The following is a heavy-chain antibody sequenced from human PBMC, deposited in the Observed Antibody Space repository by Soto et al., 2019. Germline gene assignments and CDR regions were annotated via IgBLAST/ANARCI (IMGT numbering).Heavy chain of an antibody. V-gene: IGHV3-48*02. D-gene: IGHD6-19*01. J-gene: IGHJ4*02. CDR1: GFTFDIYS. Sequence: EVQLVESGGGLVQPGGSLRLSCVASGFTFDIYSMNWVRQAPGKGLEWVSYISGRSGTIYYADSVKGRFTISRDNDKNSLYLHMNSLRDEDTAVYSCARAEGIAVTGDYWGQGTLVTVSS. CDR2: ISGRSGTI. CDR3: ARAEGIAVTGDY.